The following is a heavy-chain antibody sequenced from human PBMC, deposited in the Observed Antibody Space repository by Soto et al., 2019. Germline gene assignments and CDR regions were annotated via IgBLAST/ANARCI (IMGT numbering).Heavy chain of an antibody. CDR2: IYYSGST. Sequence: QVQLQESGPGLVKPSQTLSLTCTVSGGSISSGGYYWSWIRQHPEKGLEWIGYIYYSGSTYYNPSLKSRVTISVDTSKNQFSLKLSSVTAADTAVYYCARAQIHRTLNWFDPWGQGTLVTVSS. J-gene: IGHJ5*02. CDR3: ARAQIHRTLNWFDP. V-gene: IGHV4-31*03. CDR1: GGSISSGGYY.